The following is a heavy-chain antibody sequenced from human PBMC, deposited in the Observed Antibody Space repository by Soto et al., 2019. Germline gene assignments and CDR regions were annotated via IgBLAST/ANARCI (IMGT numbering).Heavy chain of an antibody. CDR2: IYYSGST. CDR1: GGSIRSYY. V-gene: IGHV4-59*01. CDR3: ARSDGRY. Sequence: QVQLQESGPGLVKPSETLSLTCTVSGGSIRSYYWSWIRQPPGKGLEWIGYIYYSGSTNYNPSLKGRVTISVDTSKNQFSLKLSSVTAADTAVYYCARSDGRYWGQGTLVTVSS. J-gene: IGHJ4*02.